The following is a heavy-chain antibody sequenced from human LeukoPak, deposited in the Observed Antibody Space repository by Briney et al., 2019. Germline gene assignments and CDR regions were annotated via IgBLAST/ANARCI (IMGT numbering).Heavy chain of an antibody. V-gene: IGHV3-48*02. CDR2: ISSSSSSI. CDR3: AREGYYGSGSSQPLDY. Sequence: HPGGSLRLSCAASGFTFSSYSMNWVRQAPGKGLEWVSYISSSSSSIYYADSVKGRFTISRDNAKNSLYLQMNSLRDEDTAVYYCAREGYYGSGSSQPLDYWGQGTLVTVSS. D-gene: IGHD3-10*01. CDR1: GFTFSSYS. J-gene: IGHJ4*02.